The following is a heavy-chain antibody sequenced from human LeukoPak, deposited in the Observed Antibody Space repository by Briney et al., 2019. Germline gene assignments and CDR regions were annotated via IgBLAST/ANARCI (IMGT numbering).Heavy chain of an antibody. D-gene: IGHD3-22*01. CDR1: GFTFSVYS. J-gene: IGHJ4*02. V-gene: IGHV3-21*01. Sequence: GGSLRLSCAASGFTFSVYSMNWVRQAPGKGLEWVLSITHSGYEYYADSVRGRFTISRDNAKNSLYLQMNSLRAEDTAVYYCARVISTDYYVGYWGLGTLVTVSS. CDR3: ARVISTDYYVGY. CDR2: ITHSGYE.